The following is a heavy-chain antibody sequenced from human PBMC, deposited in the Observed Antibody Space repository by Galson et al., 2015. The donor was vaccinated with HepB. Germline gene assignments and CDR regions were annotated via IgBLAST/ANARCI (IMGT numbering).Heavy chain of an antibody. CDR2: IKSKTDGGTT. D-gene: IGHD3-3*01. CDR3: TTDPSREWLLYWEEDGY. Sequence: SLRLSCAASGFTFSNAWMSWVRQAPGKGLEWVGRIKSKTDGGTTDYAAPVKGRFTISRDDSKNTLYLQMNSLKTEDTAVYYCTTDPSREWLLYWEEDGYWGQGTLVTVSS. V-gene: IGHV3-15*01. CDR1: GFTFSNAW. J-gene: IGHJ4*02.